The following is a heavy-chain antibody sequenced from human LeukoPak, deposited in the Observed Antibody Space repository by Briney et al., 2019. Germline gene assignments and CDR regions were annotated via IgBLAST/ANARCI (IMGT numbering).Heavy chain of an antibody. V-gene: IGHV1-2*06. CDR3: ARVFSKGIAEAGTQRGLGY. CDR2: INPNSGGT. J-gene: IGHJ4*02. CDR1: GYTFTGYY. D-gene: IGHD6-19*01. Sequence: ASVKASCKASGYTFTGYYMHWVRQAPGQGLEWMGRINPNSGGTNYAQKFQGRVTMTRDTSISTAYMELSRLRSDDTAVYYCARVFSKGIAEAGTQRGLGYWGQGTLVTVSS.